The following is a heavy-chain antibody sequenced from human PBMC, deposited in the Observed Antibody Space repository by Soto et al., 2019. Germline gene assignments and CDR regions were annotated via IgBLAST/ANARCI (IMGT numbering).Heavy chain of an antibody. D-gene: IGHD1-20*01. CDR3: ARGHRGITGTRQRGHAFDI. J-gene: IGHJ3*02. CDR1: GFTFSSYA. V-gene: IGHV3-30-3*01. Sequence: PGGSLRLSCAASGFTFSSYAMHWVRQAPGKGLEWVAVISYDGSNKYYADSVKGRFTISRDNSKNTLYLQMNSLRAEDTAVYYCARGHRGITGTRQRGHAFDIWGQGTMVTVSS. CDR2: ISYDGSNK.